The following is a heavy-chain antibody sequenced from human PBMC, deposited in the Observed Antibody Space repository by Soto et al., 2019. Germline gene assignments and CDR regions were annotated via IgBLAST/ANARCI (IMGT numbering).Heavy chain of an antibody. Sequence: QVQLQQWGAGLLKPSETLSLTCAVYGGSFSGYYWSWIRQPPGKGLEWIGEINHSGSTNYNPSLKSRVTISVDTSKYQFSLKLSSVTAADTAVYYCARGGVPAGDYWGQGTLVTVS. V-gene: IGHV4-34*01. CDR2: INHSGST. J-gene: IGHJ4*02. D-gene: IGHD2-2*01. CDR1: GGSFSGYY. CDR3: ARGGVPAGDY.